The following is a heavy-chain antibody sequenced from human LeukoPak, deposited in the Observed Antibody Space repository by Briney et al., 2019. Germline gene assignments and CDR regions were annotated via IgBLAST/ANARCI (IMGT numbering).Heavy chain of an antibody. CDR3: ARELMVYAIPTSYWYFDL. Sequence: GGSLRLSCAASGFTFSSYWMSWVRQAPGKGLEWVANIKQDGSEKYYVDSVKGRFTISRDNAKNSLFLQLNSLRAEDTAVYYCARELMVYAIPTSYWYFDLWGRGTLVTVFS. D-gene: IGHD2-8*01. CDR1: GFTFSSYW. CDR2: IKQDGSEK. V-gene: IGHV3-7*01. J-gene: IGHJ2*01.